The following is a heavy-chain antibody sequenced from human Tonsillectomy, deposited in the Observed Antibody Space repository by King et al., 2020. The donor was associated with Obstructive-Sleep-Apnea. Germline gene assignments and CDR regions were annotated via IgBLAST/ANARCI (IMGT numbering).Heavy chain of an antibody. CDR1: GASFSGSY. D-gene: IGHD4-17*01. J-gene: IGHJ4*02. CDR3: ARYDYGDLHLDS. V-gene: IGHV4-34*01. CDR2: INHSGST. Sequence: VQLQQWGAGLLKPSETLSLTCGVYGASFSGSYWSWIRQPPGKGLEWIGEINHSGSTNYNPSLKSRVTIAVDTSKNQFSLRLSSVTAADTAVYYCARYDYGDLHLDSWAQGTRVTVSS.